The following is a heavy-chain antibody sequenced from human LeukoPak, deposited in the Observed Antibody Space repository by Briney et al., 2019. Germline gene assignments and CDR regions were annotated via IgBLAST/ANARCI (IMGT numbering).Heavy chain of an antibody. Sequence: SETLSLTCAVSGGSMSSYYWSWIRQPPGKGLEFIGYIYYSGRINYNPSLKSRVTISVDTSKNQFSLKLSSVTAADTAVYYCARYFGYSSSWYWFDPWGQGTLVTVSS. J-gene: IGHJ5*02. CDR1: GGSMSSYY. V-gene: IGHV4-59*08. CDR3: ARYFGYSSSWYWFDP. CDR2: IYYSGRI. D-gene: IGHD6-13*01.